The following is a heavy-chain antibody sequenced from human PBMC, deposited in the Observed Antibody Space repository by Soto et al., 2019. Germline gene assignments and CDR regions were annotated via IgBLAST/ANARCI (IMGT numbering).Heavy chain of an antibody. Sequence: QVQLVESGGGVVQPGRSLRLSCAASGFTFSSYGMHWVRQAPGKGLEWVAVIWYDGSNKYYADSVKGRFTISRDNSKNTLYLQMNSLRAEDTAVYYCARDEDYYDSSGPRGGFDYWGQGTLVTVSS. D-gene: IGHD3-22*01. CDR2: IWYDGSNK. J-gene: IGHJ4*02. V-gene: IGHV3-33*01. CDR3: ARDEDYYDSSGPRGGFDY. CDR1: GFTFSSYG.